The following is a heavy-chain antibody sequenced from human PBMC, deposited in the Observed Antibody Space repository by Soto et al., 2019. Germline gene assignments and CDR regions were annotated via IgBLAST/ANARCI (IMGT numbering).Heavy chain of an antibody. V-gene: IGHV1-3*01. Sequence: GASVKVSCKASGYSFSRYAIHWVRQAPGQSLECMGWINADNGDTKYSQKFQGRVTLITDTSASTAYMELSSLRLEDTAVYYCAAYNTSRHAAFDIWGQGTMVTVSS. J-gene: IGHJ3*02. CDR1: GYSFSRYA. CDR2: INADNGDT. CDR3: AAYNTSRHAAFDI. D-gene: IGHD1-1*01.